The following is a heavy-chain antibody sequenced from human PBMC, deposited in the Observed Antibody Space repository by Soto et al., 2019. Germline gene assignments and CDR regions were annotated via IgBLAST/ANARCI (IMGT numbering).Heavy chain of an antibody. Sequence: KASETLSLTCNASGGSISDFYWSWIRQSPGKRLEWIGYLYYTGSTNYNPALKSRVTISLDTSKNQFSLKVRSVTAADTAVYYCARGGGYDFRSSQAPPIDVWGQGTTVTVSS. CDR2: LYYTGST. CDR3: ARGGGYDFRSSQAPPIDV. D-gene: IGHD3-3*01. J-gene: IGHJ6*02. CDR1: GGSISDFY. V-gene: IGHV4-59*01.